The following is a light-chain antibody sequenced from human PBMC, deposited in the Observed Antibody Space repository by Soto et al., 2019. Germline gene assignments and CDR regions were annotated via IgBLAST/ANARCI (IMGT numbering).Light chain of an antibody. Sequence: QSVLTQPPSVSAAPGQKVTISCSGSSSNIGNNYVVWYQQLPGTAPKLLIYDNNKRPSGIPDRFSGSKSGTSATLGITGLQTGDEADYYCGAWDSSLSAGVFGGGTKLTVL. J-gene: IGLJ3*02. V-gene: IGLV1-51*01. CDR1: SSNIGNNY. CDR3: GAWDSSLSAGV. CDR2: DNN.